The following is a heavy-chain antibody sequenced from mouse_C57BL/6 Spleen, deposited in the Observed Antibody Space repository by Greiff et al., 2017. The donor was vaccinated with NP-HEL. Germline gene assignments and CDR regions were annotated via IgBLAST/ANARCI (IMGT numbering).Heavy chain of an antibody. CDR3: ARSIDYPLGND. Sequence: QVQLQQPGAELVRPGTSVKLSCKASGYTFTSYWMHWVKQRPGQGLEWIGVIDPSDSYTNYNQKFKGKATLTVDTSSSTAYMQLSSLTSEDSAVYYCARSIDYPLGNDWGQGTTLTVSS. CDR2: IDPSDSYT. J-gene: IGHJ2*01. V-gene: IGHV1-59*01. D-gene: IGHD3-3*01. CDR1: GYTFTSYW.